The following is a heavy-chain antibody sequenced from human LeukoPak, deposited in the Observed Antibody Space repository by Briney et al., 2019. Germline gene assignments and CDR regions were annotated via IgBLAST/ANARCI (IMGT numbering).Heavy chain of an antibody. CDR3: ARDVRYYMDV. Sequence: PSETLSLTCTVSGGSISSSSYYWGWIRQPPGKGLEWIGSIYYSGSTNYNPSLKSRVTISVDTSKNQFSLKLSSVTAADTAVYYCARDVRYYMDVWGKGTTVTVSS. V-gene: IGHV4-39*07. J-gene: IGHJ6*03. CDR2: IYYSGST. CDR1: GGSISSSSYY.